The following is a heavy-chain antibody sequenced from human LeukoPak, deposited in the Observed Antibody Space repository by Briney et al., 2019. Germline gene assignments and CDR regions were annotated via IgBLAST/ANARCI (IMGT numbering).Heavy chain of an antibody. D-gene: IGHD6-19*01. CDR1: GFTFGDYA. Sequence: GGSLRLSCTASGFTFGDYATTWFRQAPGKGLEWVAFIRSSAYGGTTEYAASVKGRFTISRDDSKSIAYQQMNSLKTEDTAVYYCAGRPCSSGCNNWFDPWGQGTLVTVSS. V-gene: IGHV3-49*03. CDR3: AGRPCSSGCNNWFDP. CDR2: IRSSAYGGTT. J-gene: IGHJ5*02.